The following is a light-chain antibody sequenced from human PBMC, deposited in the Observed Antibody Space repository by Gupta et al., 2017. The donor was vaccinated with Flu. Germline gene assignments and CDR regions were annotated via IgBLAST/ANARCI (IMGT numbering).Light chain of an antibody. J-gene: IGKJ4*01. CDR1: QSVSSY. V-gene: IGKV3-11*01. Sequence: EIVLTQSPATLSLSPGERATLSCRASQSVSSYLAWYQQKPGQAPRLLIYDASNRATGIPDRFSGSGSGTDFTLSSSSLEPEDFAVYYCQQRSNLGTFGGGTKVEIK. CDR2: DAS. CDR3: QQRSNLGT.